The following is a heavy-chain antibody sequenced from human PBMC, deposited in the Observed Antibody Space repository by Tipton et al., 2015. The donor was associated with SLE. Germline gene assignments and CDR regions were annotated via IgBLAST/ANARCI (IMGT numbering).Heavy chain of an antibody. V-gene: IGHV3-33*01. CDR1: GFTFSSYG. CDR3: ARERGYCSGGSCYPIVDV. J-gene: IGHJ6*02. Sequence: SLRLSCAASGFTFSSYGMHWVRQAPGKGLEWVAVIWYDGSNKYYADSVKGRFTISRDNSKNTLYLQMNSLRAEDTAVYYCARERGYCSGGSCYPIVDVWGQGTTVTVSS. D-gene: IGHD2-15*01. CDR2: IWYDGSNK.